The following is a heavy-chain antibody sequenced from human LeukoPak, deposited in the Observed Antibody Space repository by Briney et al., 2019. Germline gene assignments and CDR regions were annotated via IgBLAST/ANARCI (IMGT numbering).Heavy chain of an antibody. CDR2: IIPILGIA. CDR3: ARVVLVFNNWFDP. CDR1: GGTFSSYA. Sequence: SVKVSCKASGGTFSSYAISWVRQAPGQRLEWMGRIIPILGIANYAQKFQGRVTITADKSTSTAYMELSSLRSEDTAVYYCARVVLVFNNWFDPWGQGTLVTVSS. V-gene: IGHV1-69*04. D-gene: IGHD3-10*01. J-gene: IGHJ5*02.